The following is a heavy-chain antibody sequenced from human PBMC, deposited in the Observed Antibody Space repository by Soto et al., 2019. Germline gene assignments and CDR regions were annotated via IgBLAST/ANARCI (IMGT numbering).Heavy chain of an antibody. CDR2: IYYSGST. CDR3: ARVEGPNYDLLTGYFWDRSNWYFDL. D-gene: IGHD3-9*01. J-gene: IGHJ2*01. Sequence: QLQLQESGPGLVKPSETLSLTCTVSGGSISSSSYYWGWIRQPPGKGLEWIGSIYYSGSTYYNPSLKSRVTITVDTSKHQCALTLCSVTAADTAVYYCARVEGPNYDLLTGYFWDRSNWYFDLWGRGTLVTVSS. V-gene: IGHV4-39*01. CDR1: GGSISSSSYY.